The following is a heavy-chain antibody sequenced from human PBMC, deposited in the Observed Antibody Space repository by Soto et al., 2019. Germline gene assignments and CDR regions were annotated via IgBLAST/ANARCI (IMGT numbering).Heavy chain of an antibody. CDR1: GGTFSSYA. D-gene: IGHD2-15*01. J-gene: IGHJ4*02. V-gene: IGHV1-69*12. CDR3: ARESRYCSGGSCYFLPGIDY. CDR2: IIPIFGTA. Sequence: QVQLVQSGAEVKKPGSSVKVSCKASGGTFSSYAISWVRQAPGQGLEWMGGIIPIFGTANYAQKFQGRVTITADEYTGTADRELSSLRSEDTDVYYCARESRYCSGGSCYFLPGIDYWGQGTLVTVSS.